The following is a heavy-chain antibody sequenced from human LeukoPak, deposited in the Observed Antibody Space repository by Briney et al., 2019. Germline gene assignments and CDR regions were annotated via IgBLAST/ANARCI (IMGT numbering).Heavy chain of an antibody. CDR2: INHSGST. Sequence: PSETLSLTCTVSGGSISSSSYYWGWIRQPPGKGLEWIGEINHSGSTNYNPSLRSRVTISVDTSKNQFSLKLSSVTAADTAVYYCARGGDSSGYYYIDYWGQGTLVTVSS. J-gene: IGHJ4*02. D-gene: IGHD3-22*01. CDR3: ARGGDSSGYYYIDY. CDR1: GGSISSSSYY. V-gene: IGHV4-39*07.